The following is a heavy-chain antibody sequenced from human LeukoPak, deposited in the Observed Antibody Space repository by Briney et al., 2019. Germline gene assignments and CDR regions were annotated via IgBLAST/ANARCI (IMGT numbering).Heavy chain of an antibody. J-gene: IGHJ4*02. CDR1: GYTFTGYY. Sequence: GASVKVSCKASGYTFTGYYMHWVRQAPGQGLEWMGWINPNSSDTNYAQKFQGRVTMTRDTSISTAYMELSGLRSDDTAVYYCAREISSGWSDYWGQGTLVTVSS. D-gene: IGHD6-19*01. V-gene: IGHV1-2*02. CDR2: INPNSSDT. CDR3: AREISSGWSDY.